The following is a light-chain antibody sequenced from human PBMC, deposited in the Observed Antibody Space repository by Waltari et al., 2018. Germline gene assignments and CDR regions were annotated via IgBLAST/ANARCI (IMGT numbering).Light chain of an antibody. CDR1: SSDVGGYNY. CDR2: EVS. J-gene: IGLJ2*01. Sequence: QSALTQPASVSGSPGQSITISCTGTSSDVGGYNYVPWYQPHPGKAPKLMIYEVSNRPSGVSNRFSGSKSGNTASLTISGLQAEDEADYYCSSYTSSSTLGFGGGTKLTVL. V-gene: IGLV2-14*01. CDR3: SSYTSSSTLG.